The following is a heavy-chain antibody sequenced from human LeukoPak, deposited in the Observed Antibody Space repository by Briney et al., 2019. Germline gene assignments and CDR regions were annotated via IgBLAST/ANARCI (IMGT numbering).Heavy chain of an antibody. D-gene: IGHD7-27*01. CDR3: ATDFKSEELGVAYFDY. CDR2: CDPEDGET. Sequence: ASVTVSCKVSGYTLTELSMHWVRQAPGKGLEWMGGCDPEDGETIYAQKFQGRVTMTEDTSTDTAYMELSSLRSEDTAVYYCATDFKSEELGVAYFDYWGQGTLVTVSS. CDR1: GYTLTELS. J-gene: IGHJ4*02. V-gene: IGHV1-24*01.